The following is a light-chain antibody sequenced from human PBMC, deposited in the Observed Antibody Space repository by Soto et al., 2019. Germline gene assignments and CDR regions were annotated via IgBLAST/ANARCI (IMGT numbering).Light chain of an antibody. CDR2: DVT. CDR1: SNDIGAYNY. CDR3: ASYTSIIAVV. V-gene: IGLV2-14*03. Sequence: QSALTQPASVSGSPGQSITISCTGTSNDIGAYNYVSWYQQHPGKAPKLMIYDVTNRPSGLSDRFSVYNAGRTASLTICGLQPEDEAYYYCASYTSIIAVVFGGGTKLTVL. J-gene: IGLJ2*01.